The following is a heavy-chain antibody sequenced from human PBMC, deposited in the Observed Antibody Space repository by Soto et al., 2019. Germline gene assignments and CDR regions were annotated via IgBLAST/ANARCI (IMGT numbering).Heavy chain of an antibody. CDR3: ARQSSIAARDVFDI. Sequence: SETLSLTCPVSGGSISSYYLSWIRRPPGKGLEWIGYIYYSGSTNYNPSLKSRVTISVDTSKNQFSLKLSSVTAADTAVYYCARQSSIAARDVFDIWGKGTMVTVS. D-gene: IGHD6-6*01. CDR1: GGSISSYY. V-gene: IGHV4-59*08. J-gene: IGHJ3*02. CDR2: IYYSGST.